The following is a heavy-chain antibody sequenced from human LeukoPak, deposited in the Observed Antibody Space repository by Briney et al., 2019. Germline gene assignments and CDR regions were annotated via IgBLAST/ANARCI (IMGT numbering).Heavy chain of an antibody. V-gene: IGHV1-18*01. CDR1: GYTFTSYG. CDR3: MGGYYFDY. CDR2: ISAYNGNT. Sequence: ASVKVSCKASGYTFTSYGISWVRQAPGQGLEWMGWISAYNGNTNYAQKFQGRVTITADKSTSTAYMELSSLRSEDTAVYYCMGGYYFDYWGQGTLVTVSS. J-gene: IGHJ4*02. D-gene: IGHD1-26*01.